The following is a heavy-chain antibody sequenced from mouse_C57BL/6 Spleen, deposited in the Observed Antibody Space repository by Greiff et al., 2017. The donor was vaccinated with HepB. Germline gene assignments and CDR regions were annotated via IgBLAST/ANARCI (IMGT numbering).Heavy chain of an antibody. CDR2: IDPETGGT. D-gene: IGHD3-2*02. CDR3: TRRVDSSGYYAMDY. CDR1: GYTFTDYE. J-gene: IGHJ4*01. Sequence: QVQLQQSGAELVRPGASVTLSCKASGYTFTDYEMHWVKQTPVHGLEWIGAIDPETGGTAYNQKFKGKAILTADKSSSTAYMELRSLTSEDSAVYYCTRRVDSSGYYAMDYWGQGTSVTVSS. V-gene: IGHV1-15*01.